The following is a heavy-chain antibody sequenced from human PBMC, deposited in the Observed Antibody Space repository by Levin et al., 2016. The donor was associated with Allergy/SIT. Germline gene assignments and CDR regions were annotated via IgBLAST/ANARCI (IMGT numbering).Heavy chain of an antibody. J-gene: IGHJ4*02. D-gene: IGHD4-17*01. Sequence: VRQMPGKGLEWVSYISSSSTNIYYADSVKGRFTISRDNAKNSLYLQMNSLRAEDTAVYYCARSLRFGTTVTTGFDSWGQGTLVTVSS. V-gene: IGHV3-48*01. CDR2: ISSSSTNI. CDR3: ARSLRFGTTVTTGFDS.